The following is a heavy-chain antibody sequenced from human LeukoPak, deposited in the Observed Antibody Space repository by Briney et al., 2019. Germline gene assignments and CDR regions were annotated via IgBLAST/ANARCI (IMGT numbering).Heavy chain of an antibody. V-gene: IGHV3-23*01. CDR2: ISGSGGGT. CDR1: GITLSNYG. CDR3: AKRGVVIRVILVGFHKEAYYFDS. D-gene: IGHD3-22*01. J-gene: IGHJ4*02. Sequence: GGSLRLFCTVSGITLSNYGMSWLRQAPGKGLEWVAGISGSGGGTFYADSVKGRFTVSRDNPKNTLYLQMNSLRAEDRVVYFCAKRGVVIRVILVGFHKEAYYFDSWGQGALVTVSS.